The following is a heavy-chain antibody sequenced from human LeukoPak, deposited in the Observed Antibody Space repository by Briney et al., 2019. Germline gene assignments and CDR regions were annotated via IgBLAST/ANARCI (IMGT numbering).Heavy chain of an antibody. CDR1: GYIFTSHY. CDR2: VYVGDGRT. J-gene: IGHJ4*02. CDR3: AREMPATFYFDS. V-gene: IGHV1-46*01. Sequence: GASVSVSCTASGYIFTSHYIHWVRLAPGQGLQWMGIVYVGDGRTRYAQEFQGRVTMTWDTSTSTVYMDLSSLKTEDTAVYYCAREMPATFYFDSWGQGTVVTVSS. D-gene: IGHD2/OR15-2a*01.